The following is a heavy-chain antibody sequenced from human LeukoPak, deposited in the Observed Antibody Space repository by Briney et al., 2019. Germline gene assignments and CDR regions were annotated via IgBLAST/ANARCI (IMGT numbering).Heavy chain of an antibody. CDR2: ISGGSGFT. D-gene: IGHD3-3*01. Sequence: GGSLRLSCVASGFTFSDYYMTWIRQAPGQGLEWLSYISGGSGFTKYADSVKGRFTISRDNAKNSLYLQMNSLRAEDTAVYYCAKSPFTIPYGLDVWGQGTTVTVPS. V-gene: IGHV3-11*06. CDR3: AKSPFTIPYGLDV. CDR1: GFTFSDYY. J-gene: IGHJ6*02.